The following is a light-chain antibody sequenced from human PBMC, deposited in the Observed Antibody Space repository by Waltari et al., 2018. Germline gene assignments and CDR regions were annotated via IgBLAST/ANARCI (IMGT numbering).Light chain of an antibody. CDR3: QHRHNWPPTFT. CDR2: DAS. J-gene: IGKJ2*01. V-gene: IGKV3-11*01. CDR1: QSVRNY. Sequence: EIVLTQSPATLSLSPGDRAPLSCRASQSVRNYLAWYRQKPGQAPRLLIYDASERAPGIPARFSGSGSGTDFTLTISSLEPDDFAVYYCQHRHNWPPTFTFGQGTKLEVK.